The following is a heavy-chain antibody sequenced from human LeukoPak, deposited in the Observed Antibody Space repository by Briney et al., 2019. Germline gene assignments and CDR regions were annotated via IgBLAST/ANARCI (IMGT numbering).Heavy chain of an antibody. J-gene: IGHJ5*02. CDR1: GGSISSYY. CDR3: ARESPRDRIAP. D-gene: IGHD2/OR15-2a*01. CDR2: IYYSGST. Sequence: SETLSLTCTVSGGSISSYYWSWIRQPPGKGLEWIGYIYYSGSTNYNPSLKSRVTVSVDRSKNQFSLKLSSVTAADTAVYYCARESPRDRIAPWGQGTLVTVSS. V-gene: IGHV4-59*12.